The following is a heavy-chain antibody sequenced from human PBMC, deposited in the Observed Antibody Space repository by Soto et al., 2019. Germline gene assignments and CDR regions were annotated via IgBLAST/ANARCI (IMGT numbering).Heavy chain of an antibody. J-gene: IGHJ6*02. V-gene: IGHV3-11*01. D-gene: IGHD3-10*01. Sequence: GGSLRLSCAASGFTFSDYYMSWIRQAPGKGLEWVSYISSSGSTIYYADSVKGRFTISRDNAKNSLYLQMNSLRAEDTAVYYCARDRAAITMVRGVISLYYYGMDVWGQGTTVTVSS. CDR3: ARDRAAITMVRGVISLYYYGMDV. CDR2: ISSSGSTI. CDR1: GFTFSDYY.